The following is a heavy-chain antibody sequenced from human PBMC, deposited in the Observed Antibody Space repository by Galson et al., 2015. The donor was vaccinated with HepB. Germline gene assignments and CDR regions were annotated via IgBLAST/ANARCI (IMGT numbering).Heavy chain of an antibody. Sequence: SLRLSCAASGFTFSDYYMSWIRQAPGKGLEWVAAITDTGGGTYHADSVKGRFTISRDDSKNTLYLQMNSLGAEDTAVYYCAKDSPVLTFDYWGQGALVTVSS. J-gene: IGHJ4*02. CDR2: ITDTGGGT. V-gene: IGHV3-23*01. CDR3: AKDSPVLTFDY. CDR1: GFTFSDYY. D-gene: IGHD2-8*01.